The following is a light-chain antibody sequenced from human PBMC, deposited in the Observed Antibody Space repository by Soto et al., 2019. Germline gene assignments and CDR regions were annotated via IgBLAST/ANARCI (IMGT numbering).Light chain of an antibody. Sequence: EIVLTQSPGTLSLSPGERATLSCRASQSVSRNSLAWYQQQPGQAPRLLIYGASSRATDIPDRFSGSGSGTDFTLIVSRLEPEVFAVYSCQQYGTSPPTFGPGTKVDIK. J-gene: IGKJ3*01. V-gene: IGKV3-20*01. CDR2: GAS. CDR1: QSVSRNS. CDR3: QQYGTSPPT.